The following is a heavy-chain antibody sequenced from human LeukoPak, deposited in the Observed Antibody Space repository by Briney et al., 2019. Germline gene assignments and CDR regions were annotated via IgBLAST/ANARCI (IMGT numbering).Heavy chain of an antibody. CDR1: GYTLSAFY. CDR2: INPNSGGA. J-gene: IGHJ4*02. Sequence: ASVNVSCKASGYTLSAFYMHWVRQAPGQGLEWMGWINPNSGGANYAENFQGRVTMTRDTSISTAYMELSSLRYDDTALYYCARGQSLNDYWGQGTLVTVSS. V-gene: IGHV1-2*02. CDR3: ARGQSLNDY.